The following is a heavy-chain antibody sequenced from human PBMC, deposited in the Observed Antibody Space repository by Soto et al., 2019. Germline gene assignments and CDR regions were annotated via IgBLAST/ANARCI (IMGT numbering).Heavy chain of an antibody. CDR2: INPRTGST. J-gene: IGHJ2*01. V-gene: IGHV1-46*01. CDR1: GYSFTNYC. D-gene: IGHD2-15*01. CDR3: ARDGGLLTASWHYDL. Sequence: QVQLVQSGADVKKPGTSVKVSCKAAGYSFTNYCMYWVRQAPGQGLEWMGMINPRTGSTRYAQKFQDRVTLTRDTSTTNVYIELSTLISDDTAVYYCARDGGLLTASWHYDLWGPGTLVTVSS.